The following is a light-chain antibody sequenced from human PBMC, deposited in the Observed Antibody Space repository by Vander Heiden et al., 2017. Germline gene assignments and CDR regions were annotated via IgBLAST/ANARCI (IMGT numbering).Light chain of an antibody. V-gene: IGLV2-14*03. Sequence: QSAPPPPASVSGSPGQRTTTPCHGTSSDIGGYNYVSWYQQHPGKAPKLMIYDVSNRPSGVSKRFSGSKSGNTASLTISGLQAEDEADYYCSSYTTISTWVFGGGTRLTVL. CDR1: SSDIGGYNY. CDR3: SSYTTISTWV. CDR2: DVS. J-gene: IGLJ3*02.